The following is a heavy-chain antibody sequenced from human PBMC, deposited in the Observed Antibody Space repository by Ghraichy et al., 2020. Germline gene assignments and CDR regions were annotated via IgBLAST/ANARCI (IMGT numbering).Heavy chain of an antibody. CDR1: GFTFSRYG. CDR2: IRHDGSNK. J-gene: IGHJ3*02. Sequence: LSLTCAASGFTFSRYGMHWVRQAPGKGLEWVAFIRHDGSNKYYADSVKGRFTISRDSSKNTMYVQMNSLRADDTAVYYCAGGDAIVISSVFNIWGQGTMVIVSS. D-gene: IGHD3-16*02. CDR3: AGGDAIVISSVFNI. V-gene: IGHV3-30*02.